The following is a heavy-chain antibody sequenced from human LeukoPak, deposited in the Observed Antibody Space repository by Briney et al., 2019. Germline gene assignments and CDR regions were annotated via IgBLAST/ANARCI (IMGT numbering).Heavy chain of an antibody. J-gene: IGHJ6*02. D-gene: IGHD3-3*01. CDR3: ARVELRFLEWLAPPYYYGMDV. CDR2: INHSGST. Sequence: SETLSLTCAVYGGSFSGYYWSWIRQPPGKGLEWIGEINHSGSTNYNPSLKSRVTISVDTSKNQFSLKLSSVTAADTAVYYCARVELRFLEWLAPPYYYGMDVWGQGTTVTVSS. V-gene: IGHV4-34*01. CDR1: GGSFSGYY.